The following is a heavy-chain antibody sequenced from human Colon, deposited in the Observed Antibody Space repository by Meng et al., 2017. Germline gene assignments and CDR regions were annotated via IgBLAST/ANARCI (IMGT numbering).Heavy chain of an antibody. V-gene: IGHV4-61*01. CDR3: ARGASDYDFDY. D-gene: IGHD3-22*01. CDR1: GGAVSSGSYY. J-gene: IGHJ4*02. CDR2: IYYSGST. Sequence: QGQLQESGPGLVRPSETLSLTCTVSGGAVSSGSYYWSWIWQPPGKGLEWIGYIYYSGSTNYNPSLKSRVTISVDTSKNQFSLKLSSVTAADTAVYYCARGASDYDFDYWGQGTLVTVSS.